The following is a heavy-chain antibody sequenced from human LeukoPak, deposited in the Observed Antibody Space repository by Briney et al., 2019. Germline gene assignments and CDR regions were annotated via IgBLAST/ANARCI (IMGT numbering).Heavy chain of an antibody. D-gene: IGHD5-18*01. V-gene: IGHV3-7*01. Sequence: GGSLRLSCASSGFTFSNYWMNWVRQAPGKGLEWVANIKQDGSEKYYVDSVKGRFPVSRDNAKNSLYLQMNSLRVDDTAVYYCVRDWPGDSYGADPWGQGTLVTVSS. J-gene: IGHJ5*02. CDR2: IKQDGSEK. CDR1: GFTFSNYW. CDR3: VRDWPGDSYGADP.